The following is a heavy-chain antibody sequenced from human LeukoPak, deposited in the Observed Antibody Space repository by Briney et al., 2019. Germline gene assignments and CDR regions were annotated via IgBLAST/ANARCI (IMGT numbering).Heavy chain of an antibody. V-gene: IGHV4-59*01. CDR2: IYYSGST. Sequence: SETLSLTCTVSGGSISSYYWSWIRQPPGKGLEWIGYIYYSGSTNYNPSLRSRVTISVDRSKNQFSLNLTSVTAADTAVYYCARDYDSGRDPTFQHWGQGTLVTVSS. D-gene: IGHD3-10*01. CDR1: GGSISSYY. CDR3: ARDYDSGRDPTFQH. J-gene: IGHJ1*01.